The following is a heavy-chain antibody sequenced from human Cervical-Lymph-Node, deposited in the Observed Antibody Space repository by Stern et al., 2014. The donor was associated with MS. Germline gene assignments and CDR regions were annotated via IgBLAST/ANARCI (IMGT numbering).Heavy chain of an antibody. D-gene: IGHD4-17*01. CDR2: IIPALGTS. Sequence: QVPLGQSGAEVKKPGSSVKVSCKASGGTFSTYPIIWVRQAPGQGLEWVGGIIPALGTSNYERKFQGRVTITAADSSSTAYMELSSLRSEDTAVYYCASPVTLTVGAMDVWGQGTTITVSS. V-gene: IGHV1-69*01. CDR1: GGTFSTYP. J-gene: IGHJ6*02. CDR3: ASPVTLTVGAMDV.